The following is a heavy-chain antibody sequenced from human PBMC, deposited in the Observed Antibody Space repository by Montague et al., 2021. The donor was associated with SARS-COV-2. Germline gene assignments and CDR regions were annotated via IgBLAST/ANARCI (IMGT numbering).Heavy chain of an antibody. Sequence: SETLSLTCTVSGGSVSSYYWSWIRQSPGKGLQWLGYIYYSGSTDYNPSLKSRVTMSVDTSKNQLSLRLNSMTTADTAVYFCARAGGFYDYWSGYSSSAGFFDPWGQGILVTVSS. CDR3: ARAGGFYDYWSGYSSSAGFFDP. J-gene: IGHJ5*02. V-gene: IGHV4-59*02. CDR2: IYYSGST. CDR1: GGSVSSYY. D-gene: IGHD3-3*01.